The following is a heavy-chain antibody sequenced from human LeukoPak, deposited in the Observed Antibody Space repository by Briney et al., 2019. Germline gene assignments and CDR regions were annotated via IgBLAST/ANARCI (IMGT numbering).Heavy chain of an antibody. CDR2: MNPNSGNT. CDR1: GYTFTSYD. V-gene: IGHV1-8*01. CDR3: ARGHRGYYGSGSYYEDWFDP. Sequence: ASVKVSCKASGYTFTSYDINWVRQATGQGLEWMGWMNPNSGNTGYAQKFQGRVTMTRNTSISTAYLELSSLRSEDTAVYYCARGHRGYYGSGSYYEDWFDPWGQGTLVTVSS. D-gene: IGHD3-10*01. J-gene: IGHJ5*02.